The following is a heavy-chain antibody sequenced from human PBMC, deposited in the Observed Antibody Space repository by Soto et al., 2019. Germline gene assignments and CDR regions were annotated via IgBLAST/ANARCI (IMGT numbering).Heavy chain of an antibody. CDR3: ARDVGLGPVTVSTHVDY. CDR2: IIPILDIA. J-gene: IGHJ4*02. D-gene: IGHD4-17*01. V-gene: IGHV1-69*08. CDR1: GGTFSNYT. Sequence: QVQLVQSGAEVKKPGSSVKVSCKASGGTFSNYTITWVRQAPGQGLEWMGRIIPILDIANYAKKFQGRVTINADKSTITAYMDLSSLRSEDTAVYYCARDVGLGPVTVSTHVDYWGQGTLVIVSS.